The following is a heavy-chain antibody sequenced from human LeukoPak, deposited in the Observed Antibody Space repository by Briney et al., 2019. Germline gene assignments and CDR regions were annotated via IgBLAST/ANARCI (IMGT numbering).Heavy chain of an antibody. CDR2: INHSGST. V-gene: IGHV4-34*01. CDR1: RGSFSGYY. J-gene: IGHJ4*02. Sequence: SETLSLTCAVYRGSFSGYYWCWIRQPPGKGLEWIGQINHSGSTNYNPSLGSRVTISADTSNNQFFLKLNSVTAADTAVYYCAGEDRNLGSWGQGTPVTVCS. D-gene: IGHD2-15*01. CDR3: AGEDRNLGS.